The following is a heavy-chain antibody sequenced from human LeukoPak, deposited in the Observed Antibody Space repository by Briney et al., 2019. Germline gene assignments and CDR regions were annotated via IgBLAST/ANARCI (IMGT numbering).Heavy chain of an antibody. D-gene: IGHD2-15*01. CDR1: GYTFTSYG. CDR2: ISAYNGNT. J-gene: IGHJ5*02. CDR3: ARVVVVRVNWFDP. Sequence: GESLKISCKASGYTFTSYGISWVRQAPGQGLEWMGWISAYNGNTNYAQKLQGRVTMTTDTSTSTAYMELRSLRSDDTAVYYCARVVVVRVNWFDPWGQGTLVTVSS. V-gene: IGHV1-18*04.